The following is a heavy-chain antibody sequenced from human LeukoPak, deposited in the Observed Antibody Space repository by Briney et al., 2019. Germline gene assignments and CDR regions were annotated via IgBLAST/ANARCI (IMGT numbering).Heavy chain of an antibody. Sequence: GRSLRLSCAASGFTFDDYAMHWVRQAPGKGLEWVSGISWNSGSIGYADSVKGRFTISRDNAKNSLYLQMNSLRAEDTALYYCANGHSSRYFQHWGQGTLVTVSS. V-gene: IGHV3-9*01. CDR2: ISWNSGSI. D-gene: IGHD2-15*01. CDR1: GFTFDDYA. CDR3: ANGHSSRYFQH. J-gene: IGHJ1*01.